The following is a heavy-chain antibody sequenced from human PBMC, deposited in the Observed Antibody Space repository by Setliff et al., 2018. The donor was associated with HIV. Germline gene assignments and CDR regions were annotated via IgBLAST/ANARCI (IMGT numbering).Heavy chain of an antibody. Sequence: SETLSLTCAVYGGSFSDNYWSWIRQSPGKGLEWIGEINHSGRTKYSPSLRSRVSISVDTSKTQFSLKLSSVTAADTVVYYCARVGSTYWYSIFRNYYYHMDVWGKGTTVTVSS. V-gene: IGHV4-34*01. J-gene: IGHJ6*03. CDR2: INHSGRT. CDR1: GGSFSDNY. D-gene: IGHD2-15*01. CDR3: ARVGSTYWYSIFRNYYYHMDV.